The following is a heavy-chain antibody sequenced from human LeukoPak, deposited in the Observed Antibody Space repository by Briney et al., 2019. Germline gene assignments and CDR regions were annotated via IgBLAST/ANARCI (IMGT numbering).Heavy chain of an antibody. J-gene: IGHJ4*02. CDR2: IYYSGST. D-gene: IGHD6-19*01. V-gene: IGHV4-39*01. CDR3: ARLSPGVAVAGKPMFDY. Sequence: YMTWIRQPPGKGLEWMGSIYYSGSTYYNPSLKSRVTISVDTSKNQFSLKLSSVTAADTAVYYCARLSPGVAVAGKPMFDYWGQGTLVTVSS. CDR1: Y.